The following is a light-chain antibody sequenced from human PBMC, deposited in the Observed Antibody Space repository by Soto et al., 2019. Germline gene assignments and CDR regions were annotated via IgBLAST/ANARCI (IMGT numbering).Light chain of an antibody. V-gene: IGKV3-20*01. J-gene: IGKJ5*01. CDR1: QSVSSSY. CDR3: QQYGGSPSIT. Sequence: EIVLTQSPGTLSLSAGERATLSCRTSQSVSSSYLAWYQQKPGQAPRLLIYGASNRATGIPDRFSGSGSGTDFTLTISRLEPEDSAVYYCQQYGGSPSITFGQGTRLEIK. CDR2: GAS.